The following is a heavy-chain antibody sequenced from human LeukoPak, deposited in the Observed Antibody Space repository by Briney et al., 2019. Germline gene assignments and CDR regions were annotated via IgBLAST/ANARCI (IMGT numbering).Heavy chain of an antibody. CDR3: AGRGRWLQCY. V-gene: IGHV3-23*01. J-gene: IGHJ4*02. CDR2: ISGSGGST. Sequence: GGSLRLSCAASGFTFSSDAMSWVRQAPGEGLEWVSAISGSGGSTYYADSVKGRFTISRDNSKNTLYLQMNSLRAEDTAVYYCAGRGRWLQCYWGQGTLVTVSS. D-gene: IGHD5-24*01. CDR1: GFTFSSDA.